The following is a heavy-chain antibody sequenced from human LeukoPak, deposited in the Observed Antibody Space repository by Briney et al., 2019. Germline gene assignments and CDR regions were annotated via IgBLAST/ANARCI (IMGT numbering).Heavy chain of an antibody. CDR2: ISYDGTNK. Sequence: QPGRSLRLSCAASGFTFSTYAMHWVRRAPGKGLEWVAIISYDGTNKYYADSVKGRFTISRDNSKNTLYLQMNSLRAEDTAVYYCAKGRNYYDSSGRYPSDYWGQGTLVTVSS. D-gene: IGHD3-22*01. CDR1: GFTFSTYA. CDR3: AKGRNYYDSSGRYPSDY. V-gene: IGHV3-30-3*01. J-gene: IGHJ4*02.